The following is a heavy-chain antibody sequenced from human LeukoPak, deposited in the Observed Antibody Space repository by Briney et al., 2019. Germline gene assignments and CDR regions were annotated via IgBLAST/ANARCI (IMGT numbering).Heavy chain of an antibody. Sequence: GASVKVSCKASGYTFTSYGISWVRQAPGQGLEWMGWISAYNGNTNYAQKFQGRVTITADESTSTAYMELSSLRSEDTAVYYCARGYSGYDYFDYWGQGTLVTVSS. CDR2: ISAYNGNT. CDR1: GYTFTSYG. D-gene: IGHD5-12*01. J-gene: IGHJ4*02. CDR3: ARGYSGYDYFDY. V-gene: IGHV1-18*01.